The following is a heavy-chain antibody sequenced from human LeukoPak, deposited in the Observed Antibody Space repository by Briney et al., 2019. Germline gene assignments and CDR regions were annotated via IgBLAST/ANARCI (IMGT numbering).Heavy chain of an antibody. Sequence: SETLSLTCSVSGGSISSYYWSWIRQPPGKGLEWIGYIYNSGSTNYNPSLKSRVTISVDTSKNQFSLKLSSVTAADTAVYYCAKLTGDRYYYYGMDVWGQGTTVTVSS. D-gene: IGHD7-27*01. CDR3: AKLTGDRYYYYGMDV. CDR1: GGSISSYY. CDR2: IYNSGST. J-gene: IGHJ6*02. V-gene: IGHV4-59*08.